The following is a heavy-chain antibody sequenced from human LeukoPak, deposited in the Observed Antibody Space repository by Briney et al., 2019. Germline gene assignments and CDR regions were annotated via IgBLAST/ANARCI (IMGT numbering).Heavy chain of an antibody. CDR1: GGSISSSSYY. CDR3: ASIKYYYGSGNHDY. Sequence: SETLSLTCTVSGGSISSSSYYWGWIRQPPGKGLEWTGSIYYSGSTYYNPSLKRRVTISEDTSKNQFSLKLSSVTAADTAVYYCASIKYYYGSGNHDYWGQGTLVTVSS. V-gene: IGHV4-39*01. CDR2: IYYSGST. J-gene: IGHJ4*02. D-gene: IGHD3-10*01.